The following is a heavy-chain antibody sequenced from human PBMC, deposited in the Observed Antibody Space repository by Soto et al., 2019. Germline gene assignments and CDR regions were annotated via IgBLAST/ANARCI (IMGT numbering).Heavy chain of an antibody. J-gene: IGHJ6*03. V-gene: IGHV4-34*01. Sequence: SETLSLTCAVYGGSFSGYYWSWIRQPPGKGLEWIGEINHSGSTNYNPSLKSRVTISVDTSKNQFSLKLSSVTAADTAVYYCARVGIYDYIWGSYRPYYYYYMDVWGKGTTVTVSS. D-gene: IGHD3-16*02. CDR2: INHSGST. CDR3: ARVGIYDYIWGSYRPYYYYYMDV. CDR1: GGSFSGYY.